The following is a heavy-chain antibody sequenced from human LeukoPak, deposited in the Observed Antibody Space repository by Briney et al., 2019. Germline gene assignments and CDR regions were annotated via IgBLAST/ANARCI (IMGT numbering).Heavy chain of an antibody. CDR1: GGSISSGSYY. D-gene: IGHD2-2*01. CDR2: IYTSGST. V-gene: IGHV4-61*02. J-gene: IGHJ6*03. CDR3: ARDSLLPSAMGYYYMDV. Sequence: PSHTLSLTCTVSGGSISSGSYYWSWLRQPAGKGLKWIGRIYTSGSTNHNPSLKRRATISVDTSKNQFSLKLSSVTAADTALYYCARDSLLPSAMGYYYMDVWGKGTTVTVAS.